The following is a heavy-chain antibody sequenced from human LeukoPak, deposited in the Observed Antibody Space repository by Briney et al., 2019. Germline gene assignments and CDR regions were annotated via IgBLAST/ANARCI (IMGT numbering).Heavy chain of an antibody. J-gene: IGHJ4*02. CDR2: ISYDGSNK. V-gene: IGHV3-30*03. Sequence: GGSLRLSCAASGFTFSSYSMNWVRQAPGKGLEWVAVISYDGSNKYYADSVKGRFTISRDNSKNTLYLQMNSLRAEDTAVYYCARDSYYYDSSGYSPVDYWGQGTLVTVSS. CDR1: GFTFSSYS. CDR3: ARDSYYYDSSGYSPVDY. D-gene: IGHD3-22*01.